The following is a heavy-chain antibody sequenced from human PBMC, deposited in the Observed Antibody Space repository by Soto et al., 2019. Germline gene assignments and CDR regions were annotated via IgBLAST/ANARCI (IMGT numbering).Heavy chain of an antibody. V-gene: IGHV4-34*01. CDR1: GGSFSGYY. CDR3: ARVSGIYYYGMDV. J-gene: IGHJ6*02. D-gene: IGHD3-10*01. Sequence: SETLSLTCAVFGGSFSGYYWSWIRQPPGKGLEWIGEINYSGSTNYNPSLKSRVTISVDTSKNQFSLKLSSVTAADTAVYYCARVSGIYYYGMDVWGQGTTVTVS. CDR2: INYSGST.